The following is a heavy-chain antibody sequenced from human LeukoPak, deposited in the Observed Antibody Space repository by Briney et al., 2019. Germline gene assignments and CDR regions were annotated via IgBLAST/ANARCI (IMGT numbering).Heavy chain of an antibody. CDR1: GFTFSSYS. D-gene: IGHD5-12*01. V-gene: IGHV3-48*04. Sequence: GGSLRLSCAASGFTFSSYSMNWVRQAPGKGLEWVSYISSSSSTIYYADSVKGRFTISRDNAKNSLYLQMNSLRAEDTAVYYCAREARGFDYWGQGTLVTVSS. CDR2: ISSSSSTI. CDR3: AREARGFDY. J-gene: IGHJ4*02.